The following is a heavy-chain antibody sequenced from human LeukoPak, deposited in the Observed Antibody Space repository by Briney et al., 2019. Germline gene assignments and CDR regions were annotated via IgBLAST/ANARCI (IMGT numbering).Heavy chain of an antibody. CDR3: AREGYSSGYDDAFDI. CDR1: GYTFTSYG. V-gene: IGHV1-18*01. D-gene: IGHD3-22*01. J-gene: IGHJ3*02. CDR2: ISAYNGNT. Sequence: ASVKVSCKASGYTFTSYGISWVRQAPGQGLEWMGWISAYNGNTNYAQKLQGRITMTTDTSTSTAYMELRSLRSDDTAVYYCAREGYSSGYDDAFDIWGQGTMVTVSS.